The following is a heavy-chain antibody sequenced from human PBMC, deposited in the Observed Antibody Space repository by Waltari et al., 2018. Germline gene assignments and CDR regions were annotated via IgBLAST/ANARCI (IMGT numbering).Heavy chain of an antibody. D-gene: IGHD6-19*01. Sequence: EVQLVQSGAEVKKPGESLQISCQGSGYSFTSYWIGWVRQQPGKGLEWMGIIYHGDSDTRYSPSFQGQVTISADKSISTAYLQWSSLKASDTAMYYCARRGVSSSGWYDYFDYWGQGTLVTVSS. CDR1: GYSFTSYW. CDR3: ARRGVSSSGWYDYFDY. CDR2: IYHGDSDT. V-gene: IGHV5-51*01. J-gene: IGHJ4*02.